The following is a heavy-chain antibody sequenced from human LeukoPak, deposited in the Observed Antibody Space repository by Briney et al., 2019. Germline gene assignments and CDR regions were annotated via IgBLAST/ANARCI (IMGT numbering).Heavy chain of an antibody. J-gene: IGHJ3*02. CDR1: GGSISNYY. CDR3: ARGRYCTATTCDAGGDAFDI. Sequence: SETLSLTCTVSGGSISNYYWSWIRQPAGKGLEWIGRIYPRGSTTYSSSLKSRVTMSADTSKNHFSLNLTSLTAADTAVYYCARGRYCTATTCDAGGDAFDIWGQGSMVTVSS. D-gene: IGHD2-2*01. CDR2: IYPRGST. V-gene: IGHV4-4*07.